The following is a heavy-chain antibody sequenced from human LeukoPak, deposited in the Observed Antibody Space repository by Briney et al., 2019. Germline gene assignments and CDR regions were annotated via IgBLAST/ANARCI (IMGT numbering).Heavy chain of an antibody. V-gene: IGHV3-64*01. J-gene: IGHJ4*02. CDR2: ISSNGGST. Sequence: PGGSLRLSCAASGFTFSSYAMHWVRQAPGKGLEYVSAISSNGGSTYYGNSVKGRFTISRDNSKNTLYLQMGSLRAEDMAVYYCARGLPYPDYWGQGTLVTVSS. CDR3: ARGLPYPDY. CDR1: GFTFSSYA.